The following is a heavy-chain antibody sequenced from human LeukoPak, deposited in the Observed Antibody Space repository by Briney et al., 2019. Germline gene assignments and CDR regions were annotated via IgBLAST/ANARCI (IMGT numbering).Heavy chain of an antibody. CDR3: STDSLLLNY. Sequence: GGSLRLSCAASGFTFSSYAMHWVRQAPGKGLEWVAVISYDGSNKYYADSVKGRFTISRDNSKNTLYLQMNSLKTEDTGLYYCSTDSLLLNYWGQGTLVTVSS. J-gene: IGHJ4*02. CDR1: GFTFSSYA. D-gene: IGHD2-15*01. V-gene: IGHV3-30-3*01. CDR2: ISYDGSNK.